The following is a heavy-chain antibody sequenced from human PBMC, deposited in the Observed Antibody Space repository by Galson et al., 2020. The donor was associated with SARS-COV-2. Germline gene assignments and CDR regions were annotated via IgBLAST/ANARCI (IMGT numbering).Heavy chain of an antibody. CDR1: GFTFSSYA. Sequence: GGSLRLSCPASGFTFSSYAMHWVRQAPGTGLEWVAAISYDGSNKYYADSVKGRFTISRDNSKNTLCLQMNSLRAEDTAVYYCATGRGYYDSSGYYTLDYWGQGTLVTVSS. V-gene: IGHV3-30*04. CDR3: ATGRGYYDSSGYYTLDY. J-gene: IGHJ4*02. D-gene: IGHD3-22*01. CDR2: ISYDGSNK.